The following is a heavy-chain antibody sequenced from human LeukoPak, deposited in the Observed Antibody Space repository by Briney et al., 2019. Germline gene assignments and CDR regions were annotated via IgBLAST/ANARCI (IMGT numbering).Heavy chain of an antibody. CDR2: INPNSGGT. Sequence: GASVKVSCKASGYTFTGYYMHWVRQAPGQGLEWMGWINPNSGGTNYAQKFQGRVTMTRDTSISTAYMELSRLRSDDTAVYYCARDLEARADFWSTYNWFDPWGQGTLVTVSS. V-gene: IGHV1-2*02. CDR1: GYTFTGYY. CDR3: ARDLEARADFWSTYNWFDP. J-gene: IGHJ5*02. D-gene: IGHD3-3*01.